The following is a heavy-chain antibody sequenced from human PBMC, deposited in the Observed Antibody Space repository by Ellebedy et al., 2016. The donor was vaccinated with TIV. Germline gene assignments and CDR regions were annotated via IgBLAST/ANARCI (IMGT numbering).Heavy chain of an antibody. D-gene: IGHD6-6*01. CDR1: GFTFSTYT. J-gene: IGHJ6*02. V-gene: IGHV3-21*01. CDR2: ISTSSTYI. Sequence: GESLKISCAASGFTFSTYTMIWVRQAPGKGLEWVSSISTSSTYIYYADSVKGRFTVSRDNAKNSLYLQMNSLRAEDTAVYYCARLGFEYYGMDVWGQGTAVTASS. CDR3: ARLGFEYYGMDV.